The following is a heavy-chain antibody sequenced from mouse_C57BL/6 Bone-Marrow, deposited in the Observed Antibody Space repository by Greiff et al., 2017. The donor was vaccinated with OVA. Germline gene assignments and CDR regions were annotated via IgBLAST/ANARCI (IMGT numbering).Heavy chain of an antibody. CDR1: GFTFSDYY. V-gene: IGHV5-12*01. J-gene: IGHJ4*01. CDR3: ARRGNSNYDYYAMDY. CDR2: ISNGGGST. Sequence: EVQGVESGGGLVQPGGSLKLSCAASGFTFSDYYMYWVRQTPEKRLEWVAYISNGGGSTYYPDTVKGRFTISRDNAKNTLYLQMSRLKSEDTAMYYCARRGNSNYDYYAMDYWGQGTSVTVSS. D-gene: IGHD2-5*01.